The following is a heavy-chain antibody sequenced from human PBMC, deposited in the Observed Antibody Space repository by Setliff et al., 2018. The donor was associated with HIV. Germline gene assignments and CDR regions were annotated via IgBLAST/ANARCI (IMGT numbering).Heavy chain of an antibody. CDR2: IYWDGDK. CDR1: GFSLATDGVA. Sequence: SGPTLVNPTQTLTLTCDFSGFSLATDGVAVGWIRQPPGKGPEWLALIYWDGDKRYNPSLKDRLTITEDTSKNQVVLTMTNMDPVDTATYYCAHRRKDTAMGIFDYWGQGTLVTVSS. J-gene: IGHJ4*02. CDR3: AHRRKDTAMGIFDY. V-gene: IGHV2-5*02. D-gene: IGHD5-18*01.